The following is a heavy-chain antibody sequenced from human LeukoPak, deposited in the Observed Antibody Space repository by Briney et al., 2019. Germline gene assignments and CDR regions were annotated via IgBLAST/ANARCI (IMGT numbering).Heavy chain of an antibody. CDR2: INHSGST. Sequence: SETLSLTCTVYGASFSGYYWAWIRQPPGKGLEWIGEINHSGSTNYNPSLKSRVTISVDTSKNQFSLKLSSVTAADTAVYYCARGRGYCSSTSCYMDYWGQGTLVTVSS. J-gene: IGHJ4*02. D-gene: IGHD2-2*02. CDR3: ARGRGYCSSTSCYMDY. CDR1: GASFSGYY. V-gene: IGHV4-34*01.